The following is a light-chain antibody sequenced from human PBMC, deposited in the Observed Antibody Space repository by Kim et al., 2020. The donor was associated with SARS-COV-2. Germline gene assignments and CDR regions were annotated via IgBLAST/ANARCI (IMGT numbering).Light chain of an antibody. CDR1: QSVSST. CDR3: QQDNYWPRT. Sequence: EIVMTQSPATLSVSPGERATLSCRASQSVSSTLASYQQKPDQAPRLLIYGASTRTTSILARFSGSGSGTEFTLTISSLQSEDFAVYYCQQDNYWPRTFGQGTKVDIK. J-gene: IGKJ1*01. V-gene: IGKV3-15*01. CDR2: GAS.